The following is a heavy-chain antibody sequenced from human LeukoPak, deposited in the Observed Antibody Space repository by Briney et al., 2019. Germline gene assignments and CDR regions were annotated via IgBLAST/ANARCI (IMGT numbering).Heavy chain of an antibody. J-gene: IGHJ1*01. CDR1: GYTFTGYY. D-gene: IGHD6-19*01. CDR3: ARLAVAGTVYFQH. Sequence: ASVKVSCKASGYTFTGYYMHWVRQAPGQGLEWMGRINPNSGGTNYAQKFQGRVTMTRDTSISTACMELSRLRSDDTAVYYCARLAVAGTVYFQHWGQGTLVTVSS. V-gene: IGHV1-2*06. CDR2: INPNSGGT.